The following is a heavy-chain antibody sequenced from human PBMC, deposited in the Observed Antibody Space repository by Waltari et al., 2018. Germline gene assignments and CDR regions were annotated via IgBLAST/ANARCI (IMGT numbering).Heavy chain of an antibody. Sequence: VKLVQSGGEVKKPGASVKVSCKASGYTFISNGISWVRQAPGQGLEWGGWERAPGTGLEGVGGGRGYDEKKKYARKFQGRVSLTADTATNTAYMELTSLTADDTAVYYCAHSDYRSSWYTMDVWGQGTTVSVSS. CDR1: GYTFISNG. J-gene: IGHJ6*02. V-gene: IGHV1-18*01. CDR3: AHSDYRSSWYTMDV. CDR2: GRGYDEKK. D-gene: IGHD6-13*01.